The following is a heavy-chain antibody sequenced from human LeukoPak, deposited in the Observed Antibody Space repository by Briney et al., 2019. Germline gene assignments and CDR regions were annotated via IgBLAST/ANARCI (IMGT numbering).Heavy chain of an antibody. D-gene: IGHD2-15*01. Sequence: GRSLRLSCAASGFTFSSYSMNWVRQAPGKGLEWVSSISSSSSYIYYADSVKGRFTISRDNAKNSLYLQMNSLRAEDTAVYYCASRRPGTPFDYWGQGTLVTVSS. CDR2: ISSSSSYI. V-gene: IGHV3-21*01. CDR3: ASRRPGTPFDY. CDR1: GFTFSSYS. J-gene: IGHJ4*02.